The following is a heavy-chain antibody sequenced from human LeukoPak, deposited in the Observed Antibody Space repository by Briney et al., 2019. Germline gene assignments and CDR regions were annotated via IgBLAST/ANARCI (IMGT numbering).Heavy chain of an antibody. Sequence: PGGSLRLSCAASGFTFSDYNMNWVRQAPGRGLEWVSSISSSSTYVFYADSVKGRFTISRDNAKNSLYLQMNNLRAEDTAVYYCARGLSSFTGDYDYWGQGTLVTVSS. V-gene: IGHV3-21*01. CDR3: ARGLSSFTGDYDY. CDR2: ISSSSTYV. D-gene: IGHD2/OR15-2a*01. J-gene: IGHJ4*02. CDR1: GFTFSDYN.